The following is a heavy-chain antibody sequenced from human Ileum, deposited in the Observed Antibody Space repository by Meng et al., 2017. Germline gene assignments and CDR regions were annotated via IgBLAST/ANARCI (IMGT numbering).Heavy chain of an antibody. Sequence: GGSLRLSCEVSGYDLTRSTSWIAWVRQMPGTGLELMGIINPRDFDIKYSPSFQGQVTISVDKSIWTAYLQWSSLRASDSAMYYCARQIDSSTDYWGQGTLVTVSS. CDR2: INPRDFDI. CDR3: ARQIDSSTDY. D-gene: IGHD2-2*01. CDR1: GYDLTRSTSW. J-gene: IGHJ4*02. V-gene: IGHV5-51*01.